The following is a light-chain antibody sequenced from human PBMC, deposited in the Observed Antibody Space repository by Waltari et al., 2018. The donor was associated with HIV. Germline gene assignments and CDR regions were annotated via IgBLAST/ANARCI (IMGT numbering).Light chain of an antibody. CDR1: NIGSKS. J-gene: IGLJ3*02. CDR3: QVWDSSSDQV. CDR2: YDS. Sequence: SYVLTQPPSVSVAPGKTARITCGGNNIGSKSVHWYQQKPGQAPVLVIYYDSDRPSRTPEPFSGSNSGNTATLTISRVEAGDEADYYCQVWDSSSDQVFGGGTKLTVL. V-gene: IGLV3-21*04.